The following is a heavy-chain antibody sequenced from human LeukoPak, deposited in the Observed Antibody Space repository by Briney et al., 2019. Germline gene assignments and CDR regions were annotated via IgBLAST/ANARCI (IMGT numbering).Heavy chain of an antibody. D-gene: IGHD6-13*01. CDR2: IYTSGST. V-gene: IGHV4-61*02. CDR3: ALRVLSSSPDY. J-gene: IGHJ4*02. CDR1: GGSISSGDYY. Sequence: SETLSLTCTVSGGSISSGDYYWSWIRQPAGKGLEWIGRIYTSGSTNYNPSLKSRVTISVDRSKNQFSLKLSSVTAADTAVYYCALRVLSSSPDYWGQGTLVTVSS.